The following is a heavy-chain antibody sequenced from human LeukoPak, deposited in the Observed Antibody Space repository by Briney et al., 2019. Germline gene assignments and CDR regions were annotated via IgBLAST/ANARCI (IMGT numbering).Heavy chain of an antibody. J-gene: IGHJ3*02. CDR1: GYTFTSYG. V-gene: IGHV1-18*01. CDR2: ISAYNGNT. D-gene: IGHD2-21*01. CDR3: ARDIVVVIATGGDAFDI. Sequence: ASVKVSCKASGYTFTSYGISWVRQAPGQGLEWMGWISAYNGNTNYAQKLQGRVTMTTDTSTSTAYMELRSLRSDDTAVYYCARDIVVVIATGGDAFDIWGQGTMVTVSS.